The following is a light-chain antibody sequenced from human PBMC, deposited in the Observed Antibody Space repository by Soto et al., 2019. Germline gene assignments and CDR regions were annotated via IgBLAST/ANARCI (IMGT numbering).Light chain of an antibody. J-gene: IGLJ1*01. CDR2: EVS. V-gene: IGLV2-14*01. CDR3: SSYTSSSLYV. CDR1: SSDVGGYNS. Sequence: QSVLTQPASVSGSPGQSITISCTGTSSDVGGYNSVSWYQQHPGKAPKLMIYEVSNRPSGVSNRFSGSKSGNTASLTISGLQAEDEADYYCSSYTSSSLYVFGTVTKLTVL.